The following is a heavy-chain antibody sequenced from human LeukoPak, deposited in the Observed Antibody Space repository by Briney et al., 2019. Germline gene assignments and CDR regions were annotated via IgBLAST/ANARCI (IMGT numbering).Heavy chain of an antibody. J-gene: IGHJ4*02. V-gene: IGHV3-74*01. CDR2: LHSDGSNT. Sequence: GGSLRLSCAAPGFTFRDYWMHWVRQAPGKGLGWVSRLHSDGSNTTYADSVKGRFTISRDDAKNTLYLQMNSLRAEDTAVYYCARLSGYSSIDYWGQGALVTVSS. D-gene: IGHD6-13*01. CDR3: ARLSGYSSIDY. CDR1: GFTFRDYW.